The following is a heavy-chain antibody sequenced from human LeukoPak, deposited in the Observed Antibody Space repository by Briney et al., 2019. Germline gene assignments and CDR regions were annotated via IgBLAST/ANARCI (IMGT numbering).Heavy chain of an antibody. V-gene: IGHV4-30-4*01. CDR2: IYYSGST. Sequence: SETLSLTCTVSGGSISSGDYYWSWIRQPPGKGLEWIGYIYYSGSTYYNPSLKSRVTISVDTSKNQFSLRLSSVTAADTAVYYCAGSYWRPQYYFDYWGQGTLVTVSS. J-gene: IGHJ4*02. CDR3: AGSYWRPQYYFDY. D-gene: IGHD2-15*01. CDR1: GGSISSGDYY.